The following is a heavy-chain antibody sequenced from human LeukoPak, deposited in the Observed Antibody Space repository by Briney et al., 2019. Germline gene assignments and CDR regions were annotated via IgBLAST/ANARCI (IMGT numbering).Heavy chain of an antibody. CDR1: GFTFSSYA. V-gene: IGHV3-30-3*01. CDR3: ASVLPGGWWYFDY. D-gene: IGHD2-8*02. CDR2: ISYDGSNK. Sequence: GGSLRLSCAASGFTFSSYAMHWVRQAPGKGLEWVAVISYDGSNKYYADSVKGRFTISRDNSKNTLYLQMNSLRAEDTAVYYCASVLPGGWWYFDYWGQGTLVTVSS. J-gene: IGHJ4*02.